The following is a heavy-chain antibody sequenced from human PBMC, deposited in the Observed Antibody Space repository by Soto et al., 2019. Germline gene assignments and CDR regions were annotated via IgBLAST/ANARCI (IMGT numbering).Heavy chain of an antibody. D-gene: IGHD2-15*01. CDR2: IYYSGST. J-gene: IGHJ4*02. CDR1: GGSISSSY. Sequence: PSETLSLTCTVSGGSISSSYWSWIRQPPGKGLEWIGYIYYSGSTNYNPSLKSRVTISVDTSKNQFSLKLSSVTAADTAMYYCATMGTPATGLYYFDYWGQGTLVT. CDR3: ATMGTPATGLYYFDY. V-gene: IGHV4-59*01.